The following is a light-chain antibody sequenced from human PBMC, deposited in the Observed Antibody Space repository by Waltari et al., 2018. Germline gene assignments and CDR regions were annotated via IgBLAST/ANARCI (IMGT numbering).Light chain of an antibody. CDR2: ATS. Sequence: TCRSSHSRSSFLNWHQQKRVKVAKILIYATSSLQSGVPSRLRGSGSGTDFTLTIIILQPEDFATDYCQQSYSTPLTFGGGTKVEIK. CDR1: HSRSSF. CDR3: QQSYSTPLT. V-gene: IGKV1-39*01. J-gene: IGKJ4*01.